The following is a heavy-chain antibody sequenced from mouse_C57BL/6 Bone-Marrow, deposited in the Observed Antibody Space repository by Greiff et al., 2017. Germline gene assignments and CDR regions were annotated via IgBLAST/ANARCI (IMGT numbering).Heavy chain of an antibody. D-gene: IGHD1-1*01. Sequence: QVQLQQPGAELVKPGASVKLSCKASGYTFTSYWMHWVKQRPGQGLEWIGMIHPNSGSTNYNEKFKSKATLTVDKSSSTAYMQLSSLTSEDSAVYDGARSPSIGYYGSWAWFAYWGQGTLVTVSA. CDR1: GYTFTSYW. J-gene: IGHJ3*01. V-gene: IGHV1-64*01. CDR2: IHPNSGST. CDR3: ARSPSIGYYGSWAWFAY.